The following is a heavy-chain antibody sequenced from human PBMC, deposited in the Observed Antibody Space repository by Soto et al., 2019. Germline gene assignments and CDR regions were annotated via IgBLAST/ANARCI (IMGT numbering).Heavy chain of an antibody. D-gene: IGHD1-26*01. CDR1: GYTFTNYG. Sequence: QVQLLQSGAEVKKPGASVRVSCTASGYTFTNYGITWVRQAPGQGLEWMGWISADNGKTDYSPRFQDRLIMATDTSTTTAYMQLRSLRSDDTAVYYCTRDYGRIVGPEFDHWGQGTLLTVSS. CDR3: TRDYGRIVGPEFDH. CDR2: ISADNGKT. J-gene: IGHJ4*02. V-gene: IGHV1-18*01.